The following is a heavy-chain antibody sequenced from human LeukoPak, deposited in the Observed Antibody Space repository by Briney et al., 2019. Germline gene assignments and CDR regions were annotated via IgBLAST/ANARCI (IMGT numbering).Heavy chain of an antibody. J-gene: IGHJ4*02. Sequence: GGSLRLSCAASGLTFSSYAMSWVRQAPGKGLQWVSSIDGSGDSTIYADSVKGRFTISRDNSKNTLYLQMNSLRVEDTAVYYCAKEEGPHSSSCLDYWGQGTLVTVSS. D-gene: IGHD6-6*01. CDR3: AKEEGPHSSSCLDY. CDR2: IDGSGDST. CDR1: GLTFSSYA. V-gene: IGHV3-23*01.